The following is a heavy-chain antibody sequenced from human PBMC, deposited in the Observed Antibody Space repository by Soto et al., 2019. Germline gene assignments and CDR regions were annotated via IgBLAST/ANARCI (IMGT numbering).Heavy chain of an antibody. CDR2: ISSSSSYI. CDR3: ARDRFLPPLGYIAAAGTGFDY. CDR1: GFTFSSYS. V-gene: IGHV3-21*01. D-gene: IGHD6-13*01. J-gene: IGHJ4*02. Sequence: EVQLVESGGGLVKPGGSLRLSCAASGFTFSSYSMNWVRQAPGKGLEWVSSISSSSSYIYYADSVKGLFTISRDNAKNSLYLQMNSLRAEDTAVYYCARDRFLPPLGYIAAAGTGFDYWGQGTLVTVSS.